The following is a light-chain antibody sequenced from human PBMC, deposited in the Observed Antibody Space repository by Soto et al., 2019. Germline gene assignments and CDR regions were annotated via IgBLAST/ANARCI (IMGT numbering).Light chain of an antibody. CDR1: NSVVADYNY. CDR3: ATYATSTTPYV. Sequence: QSVLTQPASVSGSPGQSITISCTGTNSVVADYNYVSWYQHHPGKAPKLIIYDVTHRPSGVSNRFSGSKSGNTASLTISGLQAEDEADYYCATYATSTTPYVFGTGTKLTVL. V-gene: IGLV2-14*01. CDR2: DVT. J-gene: IGLJ1*01.